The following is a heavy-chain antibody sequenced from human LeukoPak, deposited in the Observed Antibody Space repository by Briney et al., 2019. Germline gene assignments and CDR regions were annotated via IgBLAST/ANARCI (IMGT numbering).Heavy chain of an antibody. CDR1: GFTFSSVA. V-gene: IGHV3-30*07. CDR3: ATGGGWEASFGVVTHIDV. CDR2: ILSGGTSA. J-gene: IGHJ6*03. D-gene: IGHD3-3*01. Sequence: GGSLRLSCAASGFTFSSVAMHWVRQAPGEGLEWVAVILSGGTSAYYADSVKGRFTTSRDNAKNTLYLQMNSLRVEDTAVYYCATGGGWEASFGVVTHIDVWGKGTTVTVSS.